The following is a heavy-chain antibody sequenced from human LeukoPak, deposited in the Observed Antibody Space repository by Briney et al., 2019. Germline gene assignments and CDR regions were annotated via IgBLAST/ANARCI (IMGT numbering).Heavy chain of an antibody. CDR3: ARHGSVHSPLNV. Sequence: SETLSLTFAVYGGSFSGYYWSWIRQPPGKGLEWIGEINHSGSTNYNPSLRSRVTISLDTSKNQFSLTLSSVTAADTAVYYCARHGSVHSPLNVWGKGTTVTVSS. V-gene: IGHV4-34*01. CDR2: INHSGST. CDR1: GGSFSGYY. J-gene: IGHJ6*04. D-gene: IGHD1-26*01.